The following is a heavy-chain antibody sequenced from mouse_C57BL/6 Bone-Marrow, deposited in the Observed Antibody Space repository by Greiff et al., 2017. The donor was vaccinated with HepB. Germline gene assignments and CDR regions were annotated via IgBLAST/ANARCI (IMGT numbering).Heavy chain of an antibody. V-gene: IGHV5-12*01. CDR1: GFTFSDYY. CDR3: ARLTTVPKHGAIDY. D-gene: IGHD1-1*01. Sequence: EVKLMESGGGLVQPGGSLKLSCAASGFTFSDYYMYWVRQTPEKRLEWVAYISNGGGSTYYPDTVKGRFTISRDNAKNTLYLQMSRLKSEDTAMYYCARLTTVPKHGAIDYWGQGTSVTVSS. J-gene: IGHJ4*01. CDR2: ISNGGGST.